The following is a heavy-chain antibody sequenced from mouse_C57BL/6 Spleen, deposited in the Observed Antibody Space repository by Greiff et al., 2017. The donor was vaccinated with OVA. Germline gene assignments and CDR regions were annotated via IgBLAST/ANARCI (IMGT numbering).Heavy chain of an antibody. CDR1: GFTFTTYA. J-gene: IGHJ4*01. CDR2: IRSKSSNYAT. V-gene: IGHV10-3*01. CDR3: VRVEIYYYGSSYAAMDY. D-gene: IGHD1-1*01. Sequence: EVKLVESGGGLVQPKGSLKLSCAASGFTFTTYAMHWVRQAPGKGLEWVARIRSKSSNYATYYADSVKDRFTISRDDSPSMLYLQMNNLKTEDTAMYYGVRVEIYYYGSSYAAMDYWGQGTSVTVSS.